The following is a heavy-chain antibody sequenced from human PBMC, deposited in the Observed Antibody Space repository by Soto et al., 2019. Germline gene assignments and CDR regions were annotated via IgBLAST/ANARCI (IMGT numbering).Heavy chain of an antibody. V-gene: IGHV1-69*06. CDR2: IIPIFGTA. D-gene: IGHD3-22*01. Sequence: SVKVSFKASGGTFSSYAISWVRQAPGQGLEWMGGIIPIFGTANYAQKFQGRVTITADKSTSTAYMELSSLRSEDTAVYYCARESYDSSGYYYNMDVWGQGTTVTVSS. CDR1: GGTFSSYA. J-gene: IGHJ6*02. CDR3: ARESYDSSGYYYNMDV.